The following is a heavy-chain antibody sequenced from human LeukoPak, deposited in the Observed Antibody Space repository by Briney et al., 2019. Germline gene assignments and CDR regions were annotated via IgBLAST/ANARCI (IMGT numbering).Heavy chain of an antibody. CDR3: ARKQWVMYYFES. CDR1: GGSISISNYY. J-gene: IGHJ4*02. Sequence: SETLSLTCTVSGGSISISNYYWGWLRQPPGKGLEWIGSFYYSGSTYYNPSLKSRVTISVDTSKSQFSLKLNSVTAAGTAVCYFARKQWVMYYFESWGQGTLVTVSS. D-gene: IGHD6-19*01. V-gene: IGHV4-39*01. CDR2: FYYSGST.